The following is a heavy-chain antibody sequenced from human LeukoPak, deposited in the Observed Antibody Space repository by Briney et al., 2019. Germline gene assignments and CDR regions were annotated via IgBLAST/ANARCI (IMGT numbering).Heavy chain of an antibody. D-gene: IGHD1-26*01. J-gene: IGHJ4*02. CDR1: GFTVTNNY. V-gene: IGHV3-66*02. CDR2: IYAGGTT. CDR3: ARDLNGAAFGSFLDF. Sequence: GGSLRLSCAASGFTVTNNYMFWVRQAPGKGLEWVSVIYAGGTTYYADSVKGRFTISRDNFNNTVYLQMSSLRPEDTAVYYCARDLNGAAFGSFLDFGGQGTLVTVSS.